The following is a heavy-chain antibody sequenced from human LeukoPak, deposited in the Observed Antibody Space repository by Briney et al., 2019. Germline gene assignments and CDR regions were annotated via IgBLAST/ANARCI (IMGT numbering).Heavy chain of an antibody. D-gene: IGHD1-26*01. CDR2: INPSTGGT. V-gene: IGHV1-2*02. J-gene: IGHJ4*02. CDR3: ARPPYSGSYSAGLAVY. Sequence: GASVKDSCKASGYTFTGYYIHWVRQAPGQGLEWMGWINPSTGGTSYAQKFQGRVTMTRDTSISTAYMELSRLKSDDTAVYYCARPPYSGSYSAGLAVYWGQGTLVTVSS. CDR1: GYTFTGYY.